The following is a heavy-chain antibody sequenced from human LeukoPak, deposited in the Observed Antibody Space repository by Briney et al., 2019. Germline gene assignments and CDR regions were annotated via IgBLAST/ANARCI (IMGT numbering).Heavy chain of an antibody. J-gene: IGHJ4*02. D-gene: IGHD6-6*01. V-gene: IGHV3-74*03. CDR3: ARDQRVTGRPDIDY. CDR1: GFTFMNHW. Sequence: AGGSLRLSRAASGFTFMNHWMHWVRQTPGKGLVWVSRISSDGSSTTYADSVKGRFTISIDNAKNTLYLQMNNLRAEDTAMYYCARDQRVTGRPDIDYWGQGTLVIVSS. CDR2: ISSDGSST.